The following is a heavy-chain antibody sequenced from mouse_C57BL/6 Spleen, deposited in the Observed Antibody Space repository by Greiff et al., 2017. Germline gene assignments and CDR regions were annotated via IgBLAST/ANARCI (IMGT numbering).Heavy chain of an antibody. V-gene: IGHV3-6*01. CDR2: ISYDGSN. CDR3: ARVYDYDWFAY. Sequence: VQLKESGPGLVKPSQSLSLTCSVTGYSITSGYYWNWIRQFPGNKLEWMGYISYDGSNNYNPSLKNRISITRDTSKNQFFLKLNSVTTEDTATYYCARVYDYDWFAYWGQGTLVTVSA. J-gene: IGHJ3*01. CDR1: GYSITSGYY. D-gene: IGHD2-4*01.